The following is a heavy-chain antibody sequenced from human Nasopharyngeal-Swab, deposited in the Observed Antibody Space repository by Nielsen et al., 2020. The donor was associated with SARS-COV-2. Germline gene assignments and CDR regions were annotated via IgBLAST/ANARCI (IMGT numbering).Heavy chain of an antibody. D-gene: IGHD1-26*01. J-gene: IGHJ4*02. CDR2: IVVPNGNT. CDR1: GFTFTSSA. CDR3: AALNSGRFRY. V-gene: IGHV1-58*01. Sequence: SVKVSCKASGFTFTSSALQWVRQPRGQRLEWIGWIVVPNGNTNYAQTFQERVTINRDMSTSTAYMELRSLRSEDTAVYYCAALNSGRFRYWGQGTLVSVSS.